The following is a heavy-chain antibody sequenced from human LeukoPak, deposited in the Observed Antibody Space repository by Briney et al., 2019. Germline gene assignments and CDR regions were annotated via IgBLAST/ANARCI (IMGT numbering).Heavy chain of an antibody. CDR1: GYTFTSYD. D-gene: IGHD2-2*02. CDR2: ISAYNGNT. V-gene: IGHV1-18*01. Sequence: ASVRVSCKASGYTFTSYDISWVRQAPGQGLEWMGWISAYNGNTNYAQKLQGRVTMTTDTSTSTAYMELRSLRSDDTAVYYCARVSIVVVPAAIPGAFDIWGQGTMVTVSS. J-gene: IGHJ3*02. CDR3: ARVSIVVVPAAIPGAFDI.